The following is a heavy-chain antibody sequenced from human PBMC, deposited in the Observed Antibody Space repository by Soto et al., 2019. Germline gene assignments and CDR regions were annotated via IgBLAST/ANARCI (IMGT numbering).Heavy chain of an antibody. Sequence: QLHLVQSGAVVKKPGASVTVSCSASGYPVTAYYIHWVRQAPGRGLEWLGGINPATGAAKYTQTFQGRVPMTRDTSTSTVFMELSGLTSEDTAVFYCARGGGVGVAGSAAFDMWGQGTLVTVSS. J-gene: IGHJ3*02. V-gene: IGHV1-2*02. CDR1: GYPVTAYY. CDR3: ARGGGVGVAGSAAFDM. CDR2: INPATGAA. D-gene: IGHD3-3*01.